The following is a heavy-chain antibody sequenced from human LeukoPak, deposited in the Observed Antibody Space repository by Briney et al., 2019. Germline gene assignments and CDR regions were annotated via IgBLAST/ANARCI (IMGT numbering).Heavy chain of an antibody. Sequence: SHTLSLPCAISGHSVSLNNAAGPWSSRSPSGGLVRPGRTYYRPKWYNVYAVSVQHRLTHNPDTTKTQIDLQLSRVTPYVMAVYYCARQSWDKGYYYYYMDVWGKGTTVTVSS. D-gene: IGHD1-26*01. V-gene: IGHV6-1*01. J-gene: IGHJ6*03. CDR2: TYYRPKWYN. CDR1: GHSVSLNNAA. CDR3: ARQSWDKGYYYYYMDV.